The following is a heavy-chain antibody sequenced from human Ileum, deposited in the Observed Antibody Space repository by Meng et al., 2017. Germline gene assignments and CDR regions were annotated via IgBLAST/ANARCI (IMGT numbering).Heavy chain of an antibody. J-gene: IGHJ4*02. CDR3: ARHGGYSQDF. Sequence: QVQLQESGPGWVRPSGTLSRTCAASSGSISSNTYWSWVRQPPGKGLEGIGQISHSGSAYYNPSLKSRVTMSVDKSKSQFSLMLTSVTAADTAIYYCARHGGYSQDFWGQGTLVTVSS. CDR1: SGSISSNTY. V-gene: IGHV4-4*02. CDR2: ISHSGSA. D-gene: IGHD4-23*01.